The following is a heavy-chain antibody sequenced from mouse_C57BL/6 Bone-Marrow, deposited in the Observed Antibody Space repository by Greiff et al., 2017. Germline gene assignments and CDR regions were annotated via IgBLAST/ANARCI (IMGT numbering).Heavy chain of an antibody. CDR2: INPGSGGT. CDR3: ARKERDWYFDV. V-gene: IGHV1-54*01. CDR1: GYAFTNYL. Sequence: QVQLQQSGAELVRPGTSVKVSCKASGYAFTNYLLEWVKQRPGQGLEWIGVINPGSGGTNYNEKFKGKATLTADKSSSTAYMQLISLTSEDSAVYFCARKERDWYFDVWGTGTTVTVSS. J-gene: IGHJ1*03.